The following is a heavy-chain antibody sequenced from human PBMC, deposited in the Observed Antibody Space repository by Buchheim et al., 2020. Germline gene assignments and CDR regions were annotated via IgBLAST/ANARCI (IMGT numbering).Heavy chain of an antibody. V-gene: IGHV3-30*18. J-gene: IGHJ6*02. CDR2: ISYDGSNK. D-gene: IGHD1-1*01. Sequence: QVQLVESGGGVVQPGRSLRLSCAASGFTFSSYGMHWVRQAPGKGLEWVAVISYDGSNKYYAVSVQGRLSIFRDNSKNTLYLQMNSLRAEDTAVYYFAKNLGATATASVFRDYYYGMDVWGQGTT. CDR1: GFTFSSYG. CDR3: AKNLGATATASVFRDYYYGMDV.